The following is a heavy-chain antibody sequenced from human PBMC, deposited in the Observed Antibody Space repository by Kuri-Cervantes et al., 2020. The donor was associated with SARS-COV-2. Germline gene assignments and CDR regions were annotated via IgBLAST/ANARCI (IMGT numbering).Heavy chain of an antibody. J-gene: IGHJ6*02. D-gene: IGHD3-3*01. CDR2: ISYDGSNK. V-gene: IGHV3-30*18. Sequence: GGSLRLSCAASGFTFSSYGMHWVRQAPGKGLEWVAVISYDGSNKYYADSVKGRFTISRDNSKNTLYLQMNSLRAEDTAVYYCAKDDKYTIFGVVITPGYGMDVWGQGTTVTVSS. CDR3: AKDDKYTIFGVVITPGYGMDV. CDR1: GFTFSSYG.